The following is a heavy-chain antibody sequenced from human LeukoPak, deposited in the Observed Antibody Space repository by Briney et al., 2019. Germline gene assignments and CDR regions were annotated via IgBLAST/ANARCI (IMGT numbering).Heavy chain of an antibody. J-gene: IGHJ4*02. Sequence: ASVKVSCKTSGYTFTGYYMHWVRQAPGQGLEWMGWINPNSGGTNYAQKFQGRVTMTRDTSISTAYMELSRLRSDDTAVYYCARTLWFGELSPNDYWGKGTLVTVSS. CDR3: ARTLWFGELSPNDY. V-gene: IGHV1-2*02. CDR1: GYTFTGYY. D-gene: IGHD3-10*01. CDR2: INPNSGGT.